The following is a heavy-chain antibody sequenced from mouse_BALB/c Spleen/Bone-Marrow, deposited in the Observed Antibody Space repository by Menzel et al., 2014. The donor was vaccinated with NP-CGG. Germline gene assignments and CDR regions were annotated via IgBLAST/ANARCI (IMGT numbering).Heavy chain of an antibody. CDR1: GYTFTSYW. D-gene: IGHD1-1*01. V-gene: IGHV1S81*02. J-gene: IGHJ1*01. CDR3: APYYYGSSYGFYWYFDV. Sequence: QVHVKQSGAELVKPGASVKLSCKASGYTFTSYWMHWVKRRPGQGLEWIGEINPSNGRTNYNEKFKSKATLTVDKSSSTAYMQLSSLTSEDSAVYYCAPYYYGSSYGFYWYFDVWGAGTTVTVSS. CDR2: INPSNGRT.